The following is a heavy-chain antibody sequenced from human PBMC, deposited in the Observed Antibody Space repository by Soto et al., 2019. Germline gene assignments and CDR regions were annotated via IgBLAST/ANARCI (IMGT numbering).Heavy chain of an antibody. Sequence: GESLKISCKGSGYNFLNYWIAWVRQMPGKGLEWMGIIYPGDSDTRYSPSFRGQVTFSVDKSITTAYLQWSSLTASDTAMYYCASPIYSSALSHYYYYGMDVWGQGTTVTVSS. CDR2: IYPGDSDT. V-gene: IGHV5-51*01. J-gene: IGHJ6*02. D-gene: IGHD6-25*01. CDR1: GYNFLNYW. CDR3: ASPIYSSALSHYYYYGMDV.